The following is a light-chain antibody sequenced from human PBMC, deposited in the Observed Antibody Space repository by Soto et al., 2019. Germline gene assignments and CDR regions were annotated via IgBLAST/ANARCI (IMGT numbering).Light chain of an antibody. CDR2: GAS. CDR1: QGIGST. Sequence: EIVITHSPATLSVSPGGRATLSCMASQGIGSTLAWYQQKPGQTPRLLIYGASTRATGIPARFSGSGSGTEFTLTISSLQSEDFAVYYCQQYHDWPLTFGQGTKVDI. J-gene: IGKJ1*01. V-gene: IGKV3D-15*01. CDR3: QQYHDWPLT.